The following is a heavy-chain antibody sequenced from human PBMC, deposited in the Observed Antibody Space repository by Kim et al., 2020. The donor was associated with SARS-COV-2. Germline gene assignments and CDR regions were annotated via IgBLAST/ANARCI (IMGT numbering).Heavy chain of an antibody. CDR1: GFTFSSYA. Sequence: GGSLRLSCAASGFTFSSYAMSWVRQAPGKGLEWVSAINGSGGSTYYADSVKGRVTISRDNSKNTLYLQMNSLRAEDTAVYYCALVPRIAAVCDAFDIWGQGTMVTVSS. D-gene: IGHD6-13*01. CDR3: ALVPRIAAVCDAFDI. J-gene: IGHJ3*02. CDR2: INGSGGST. V-gene: IGHV3-23*01.